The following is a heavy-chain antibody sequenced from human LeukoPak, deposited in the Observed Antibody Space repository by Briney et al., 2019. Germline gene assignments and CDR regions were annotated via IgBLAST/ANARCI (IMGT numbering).Heavy chain of an antibody. J-gene: IGHJ4*02. V-gene: IGHV3-9*01. CDR2: ISWNSGSI. CDR1: GFTFDDYA. D-gene: IGHD3-22*01. CDR3: AKLSESGYYYDSSGYYYPTYFDY. Sequence: PGRSLRLSCAASGFTFDDYAMHWVRHAPGKGLEWVSGISWNSGSIGYADPVKGRFTISRDNAKNSLYLQMNSLRAEDTAVYYCAKLSESGYYYDSSGYYYPTYFDYWGQGTLVTVSS.